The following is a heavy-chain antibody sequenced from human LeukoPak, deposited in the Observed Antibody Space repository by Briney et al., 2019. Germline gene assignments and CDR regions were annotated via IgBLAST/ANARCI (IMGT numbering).Heavy chain of an antibody. J-gene: IGHJ5*02. CDR2: IYYSGST. D-gene: IGHD6-13*01. V-gene: IGHV4-39*07. CDR1: GGSISSSSYY. Sequence: AETLSLTCTVSGGSISSSSYYWGWIRQPPGKGLEWIGSIYYSGSTYYNPSLKSRVTISVDTSKNQFSLKLSSVTAADTAVYYCARDNLSSSSSPWGQGTLVTVSS. CDR3: ARDNLSSSSSP.